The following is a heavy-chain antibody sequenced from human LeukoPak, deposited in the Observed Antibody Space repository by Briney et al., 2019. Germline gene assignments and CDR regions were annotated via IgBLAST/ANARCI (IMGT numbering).Heavy chain of an antibody. CDR2: IYSGDNT. CDR3: AGRRVLDASFDY. J-gene: IGHJ4*02. V-gene: IGHV3-66*02. CDR1: GFTVSNNY. D-gene: IGHD3-16*01. Sequence: GGSLRLSCAAPGFTVSNNYMSWVRQAPGKGLDWVSVIYSGDNTYYVESVKGRFTISRDNSKSTLFLQMNRLRAEDTAVYYCAGRRVLDASFDYWGQGTLVTVSS.